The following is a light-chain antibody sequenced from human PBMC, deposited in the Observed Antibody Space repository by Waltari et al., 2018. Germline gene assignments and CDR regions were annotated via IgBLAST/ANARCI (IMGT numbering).Light chain of an antibody. J-gene: IGLJ2*01. CDR1: SGRIASNY. V-gene: IGLV6-57*03. Sequence: NVLLTQPHSVSESPGKTVTISCTRRSGRIASNYVQWYQQRPGSAPTIVIYEDDQRPSGVPDRFSGSIDSSSNSASLTISGLKTEDEADYYCQTYDSTKIHVVFGGGTKLTVL. CDR2: EDD. CDR3: QTYDSTKIHVV.